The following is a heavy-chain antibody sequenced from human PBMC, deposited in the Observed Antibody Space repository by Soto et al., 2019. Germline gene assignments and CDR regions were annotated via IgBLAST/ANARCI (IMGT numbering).Heavy chain of an antibody. J-gene: IGHJ4*02. Sequence: ASVKVSCKASGGTFSSYTISWVRQAPGQGLEWMGRIIPILGIANYAQKFQGRVTITADKSTSTAYMELSSLRSEDTAVYYCARDSSSSSGFDYWGQGTLVTVSS. D-gene: IGHD6-6*01. CDR3: ARDSSSSSGFDY. CDR1: GGTFSSYT. V-gene: IGHV1-69*04. CDR2: IIPILGIA.